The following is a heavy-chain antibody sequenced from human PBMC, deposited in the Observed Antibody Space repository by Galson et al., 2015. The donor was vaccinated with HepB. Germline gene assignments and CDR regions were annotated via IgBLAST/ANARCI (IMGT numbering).Heavy chain of an antibody. V-gene: IGHV3-23*01. D-gene: IGHD3-22*01. Sequence: SLRLSCAASGFTFSNAWMSWVCQAPGKGLEWVSAISGSGGSTYYADSVKGRFTISRDNSKNTLYLQMNSLRAEDTAVYYCAKSLDLVVITEVDAFDIWGQGTMVTVSS. CDR2: ISGSGGST. CDR1: GFTFSNAW. J-gene: IGHJ3*02. CDR3: AKSLDLVVITEVDAFDI.